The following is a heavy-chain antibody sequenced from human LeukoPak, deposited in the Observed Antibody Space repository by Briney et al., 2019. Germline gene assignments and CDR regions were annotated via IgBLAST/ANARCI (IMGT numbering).Heavy chain of an antibody. Sequence: ASVKVSCKASGYTFTGYYMHWVRQAPGQGLEWMGWINPNSGGTNYAQKFQGRVTMTRDTSISTAYMELSRLRSDDTAVYYCARDPGVGYSFFDYWGQGTLVTVSS. CDR1: GYTFTGYY. J-gene: IGHJ4*02. CDR3: ARDPGVGYSFFDY. CDR2: INPNSGGT. V-gene: IGHV1-2*02. D-gene: IGHD3-22*01.